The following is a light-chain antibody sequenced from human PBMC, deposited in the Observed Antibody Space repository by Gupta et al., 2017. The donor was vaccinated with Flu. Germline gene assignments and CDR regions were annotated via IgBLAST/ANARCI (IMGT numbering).Light chain of an antibody. CDR3: QQSVSPPFT. Sequence: DIQMTQSPSSLSASVGDGVTITCRASQSINIYLNWYQQKPGKAPKLLIYGASNLHTGVPSRFSGSRSGTDFTLTITRLELEDSATYYCQQSVSPPFTFGGGTKVEIK. CDR2: GAS. CDR1: QSINIY. J-gene: IGKJ4*01. V-gene: IGKV1-39*01.